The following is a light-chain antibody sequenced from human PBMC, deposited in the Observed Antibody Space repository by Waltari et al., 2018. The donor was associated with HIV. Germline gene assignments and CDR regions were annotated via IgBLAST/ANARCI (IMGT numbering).Light chain of an antibody. CDR2: DNN. J-gene: IGLJ2*01. CDR1: TSNIGSNY. CDR3: GTWDNSLSAVV. V-gene: IGLV1-51*01. Sequence: QSVLTQPPSVSAAAGQKVTISCSGSTSNIGSNYVSWYQQLPGTAPKLLIYDNNTRPSGIPDRFSGSTSGTSATLAITGLQTGDEAEYYCGTWDNSLSAVVFGRGTELTVL.